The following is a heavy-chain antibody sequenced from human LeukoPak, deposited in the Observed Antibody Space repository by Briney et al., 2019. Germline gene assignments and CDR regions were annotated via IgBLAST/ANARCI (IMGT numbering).Heavy chain of an antibody. CDR3: ARDRYGSGDYAFDI. Sequence: GGSLRLSCAASGFSFDDYAMSWVRQAPGKGLEWVSGINWNGGSTGYADSVKGRFTISRDNAKNSLYLQMNSLRDEDTALYYCARDRYGSGDYAFDIWGQGTMVTVSS. D-gene: IGHD3-10*01. CDR2: INWNGGST. V-gene: IGHV3-20*04. J-gene: IGHJ3*02. CDR1: GFSFDDYA.